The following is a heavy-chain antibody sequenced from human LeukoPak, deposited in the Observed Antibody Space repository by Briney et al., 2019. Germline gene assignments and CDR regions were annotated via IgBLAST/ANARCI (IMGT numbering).Heavy chain of an antibody. J-gene: IGHJ3*02. Sequence: SETLSLTRTVSGGSISSSSYYWGWIRQPPGKGLEWIGSIYYSGSTYYNPSLKSRVTISVDTSKNQFSLKLSSVTAADTAVYYCARRADIVVVPAAIGALAAFDIWGQGTMVTVSS. CDR1: GGSISSSSYY. CDR2: IYYSGST. CDR3: ARRADIVVVPAAIGALAAFDI. V-gene: IGHV4-39*07. D-gene: IGHD2-2*01.